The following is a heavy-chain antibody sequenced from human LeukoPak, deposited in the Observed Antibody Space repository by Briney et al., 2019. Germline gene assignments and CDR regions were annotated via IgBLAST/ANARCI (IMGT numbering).Heavy chain of an antibody. CDR3: AKHIVVVTAVQPNFDY. V-gene: IGHV3-48*03. CDR1: GFTFSSYE. CDR2: ISSSGSTI. D-gene: IGHD2-21*02. Sequence: PGGSLRLSCAASGFTFSSYEMNWVRQAPGKGLEWVSYISSSGSTIYYADSVKGRFTISRDNAKNSLYLQMNSLRAEDTAVYYCAKHIVVVTAVQPNFDYWGQGTLVTVSS. J-gene: IGHJ4*02.